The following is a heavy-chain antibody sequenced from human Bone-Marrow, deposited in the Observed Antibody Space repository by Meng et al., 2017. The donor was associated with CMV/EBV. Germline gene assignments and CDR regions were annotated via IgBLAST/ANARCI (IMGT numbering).Heavy chain of an antibody. CDR1: GFTFSNAW. CDR2: IKSKTDGGTT. Sequence: GGSLKLSCAASGFTFSNAWMSWVRQAPGKGLEWVGRIKSKTDGGTTDYAAPVKGRFTISRDDSKNTLYLQMNSLKTEDTAVYYCTHYSYYDFWSGYHYFDDWGHGTLVTVSS. CDR3: THYSYYDFWSGYHYFDD. V-gene: IGHV3-15*01. J-gene: IGHJ4*01. D-gene: IGHD3-3*01.